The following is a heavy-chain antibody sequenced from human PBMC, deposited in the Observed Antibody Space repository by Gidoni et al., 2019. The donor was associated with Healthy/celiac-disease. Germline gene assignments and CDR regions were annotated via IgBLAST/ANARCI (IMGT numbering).Heavy chain of an antibody. J-gene: IGHJ4*02. Sequence: EVQLVQSGAEMKKRGATVKISCKVSGYTFTDYYMPWVQQAPGQGLEWMGIVDPEEGKTIYAEKFQGRVTITADTSTDTAYMKLSSMRSEETAVYYCASAYYYGSGGLIWGQGTLVTVSS. CDR1: GYTFTDYY. CDR3: ASAYYYGSGGLI. D-gene: IGHD3-10*01. CDR2: VDPEEGKT. V-gene: IGHV1-69-2*01.